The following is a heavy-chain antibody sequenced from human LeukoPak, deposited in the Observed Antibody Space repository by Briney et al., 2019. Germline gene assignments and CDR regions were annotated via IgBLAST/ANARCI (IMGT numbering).Heavy chain of an antibody. CDR1: GGSISSYY. CDR2: IYYSGST. CDR3: ARGRPGYSSGWSFDY. D-gene: IGHD6-19*01. V-gene: IGHV4-59*01. J-gene: IGHJ4*02. Sequence: SETLSLTCTVSGGSISSYYWSWIRQPPGKGLEWIGYIYYSGSTNYNPSLKSRATISVDTSKNQFSLKLSSVTAADTAVYYCARGRPGYSSGWSFDYWGQGTLVTVSS.